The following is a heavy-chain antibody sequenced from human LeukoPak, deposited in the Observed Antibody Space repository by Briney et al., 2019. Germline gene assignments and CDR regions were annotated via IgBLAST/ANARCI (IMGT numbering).Heavy chain of an antibody. CDR1: GFTVSSNY. CDR3: ARYSSGWYGLDY. CDR2: IYSGGST. Sequence: GGSLRLSYAAAGFTVSSNYMSWVRQAPGKGLEWVSVIYSGGSTYYADSVKGRFTISRDNSMNTLYLQMNILRAEHTAVYYCARYSSGWYGLDYWGQGTLLAVSS. D-gene: IGHD6-19*01. V-gene: IGHV3-66*01. J-gene: IGHJ4*02.